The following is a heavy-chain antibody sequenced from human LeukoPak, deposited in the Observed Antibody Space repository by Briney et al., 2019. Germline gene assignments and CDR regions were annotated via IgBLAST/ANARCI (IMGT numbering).Heavy chain of an antibody. J-gene: IGHJ4*02. CDR3: ARDVPGRYYDY. V-gene: IGHV4-59*01. CDR1: GGSMFSYY. D-gene: IGHD1-26*01. CDR2: IYYTGST. Sequence: SETLSLTCSVSGGSMFSYYWSWIRQPPGKGLEWVGYIYYTGSTNYNPSLKSRVTISLDTSKNQFSLKLSSVTAADTAVYYCARDVPGRYYDYWGQGTLVTVSS.